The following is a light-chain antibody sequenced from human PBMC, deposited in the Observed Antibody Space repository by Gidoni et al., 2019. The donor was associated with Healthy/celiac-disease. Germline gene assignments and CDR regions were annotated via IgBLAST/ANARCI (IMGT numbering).Light chain of an antibody. CDR2: DAS. V-gene: IGKV1-33*01. Sequence: DIQMTQSPSSLSASVGDRVTITCQASKDISNYLHWYQQKPGKAPKLLIYDASNVETGVPSRISGRGSGKDFTFTISSQQAEDIAKYYWQQYDNLFTFGPGTKVDIK. J-gene: IGKJ3*01. CDR3: QQYDNLFT. CDR1: KDISNY.